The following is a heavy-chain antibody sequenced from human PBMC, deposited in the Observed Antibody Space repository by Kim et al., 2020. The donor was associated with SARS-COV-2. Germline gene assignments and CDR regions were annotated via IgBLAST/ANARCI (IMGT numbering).Heavy chain of an antibody. CDR3: ARVPVGASSWYYFDS. Sequence: AASLKGRFTSTRDNAENSLYLEMNSLSADDTAVYYCARVPVGASSWYYFDSWGQGTLVTVSS. D-gene: IGHD6-13*01. V-gene: IGHV3-11*05. J-gene: IGHJ4*02.